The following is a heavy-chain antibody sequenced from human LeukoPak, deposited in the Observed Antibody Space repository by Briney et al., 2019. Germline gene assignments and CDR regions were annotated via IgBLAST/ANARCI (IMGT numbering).Heavy chain of an antibody. Sequence: SQTLSLTCALSGDTVSSKRAAWNWIRQSPLRGLEWLGRTFYRSKWNNDYAVALKGRITIKPDTSKNQFSLQLNSVTPEDTAVYYCAHLRTGTSDVFDIWGQGTTVTVSS. CDR1: GDTVSSKRAA. V-gene: IGHV6-1*01. D-gene: IGHD2-8*02. J-gene: IGHJ3*02. CDR2: TFYRSKWNN. CDR3: AHLRTGTSDVFDI.